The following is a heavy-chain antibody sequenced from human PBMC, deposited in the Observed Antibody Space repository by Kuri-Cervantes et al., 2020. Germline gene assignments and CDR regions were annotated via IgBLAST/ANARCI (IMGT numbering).Heavy chain of an antibody. Sequence: GGSLRLSCVASGFIFRNYGLHWVRQAPGKGLEWVAFIRYDGSNKYYADSVKDRFTISRDNSKSTLYLQMNSLRSEDTAVYYCASSFSSITMVRGVYDYWGQGTLVTVSS. CDR1: GFIFRNYG. V-gene: IGHV3-30*02. D-gene: IGHD3-10*01. J-gene: IGHJ4*02. CDR2: IRYDGSNK. CDR3: ASSFSSITMVRGVYDY.